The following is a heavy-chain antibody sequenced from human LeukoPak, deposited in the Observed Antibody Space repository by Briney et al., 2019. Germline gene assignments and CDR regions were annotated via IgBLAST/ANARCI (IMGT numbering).Heavy chain of an antibody. Sequence: SGGSLRLSCAGSGFTFSSYWMHWVRQVPGKGPVWVSRINSDESSTSYADSVKGRFTISRDNAKNTLYLQMNSLRAEDTAVYYCVRGTSIFGVVTYYNYYYMDVWGKGTTVTVSS. CDR1: GFTFSSYW. J-gene: IGHJ6*03. CDR3: VRGTSIFGVVTYYNYYYMDV. D-gene: IGHD3-3*01. CDR2: INSDESST. V-gene: IGHV3-74*01.